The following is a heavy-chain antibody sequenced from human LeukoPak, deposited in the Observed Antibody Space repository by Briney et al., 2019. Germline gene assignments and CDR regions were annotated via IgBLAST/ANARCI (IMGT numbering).Heavy chain of an antibody. CDR1: GGTFSSYA. V-gene: IGHV1-69*05. Sequence: SVKVSCKASGGTFSSYAISWVRQAPGQGLEWMGRIIPTFGTANYAQKFQGRVTITTDESTSTAYMELSSLRSEDTAVYYCARDDVMITFGGVIVWGQGTLVTVSS. D-gene: IGHD3-16*02. CDR3: ARDDVMITFGGVIV. CDR2: IIPTFGTA. J-gene: IGHJ4*02.